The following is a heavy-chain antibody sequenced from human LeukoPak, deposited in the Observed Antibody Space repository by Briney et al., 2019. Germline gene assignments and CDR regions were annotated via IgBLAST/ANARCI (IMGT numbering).Heavy chain of an antibody. CDR2: IPAITDAK. D-gene: IGHD3-10*01. J-gene: IGHJ4*02. CDR3: ARLPEPYGSESYFLDC. CDR1: GFTFSNYA. Sequence: PGGSLRLSCAASGFTFSNYAMNWVRQVPGRGLEWGSGIPAITDAKFYADSVKGRFTISRDNSENKLFLEMNSLGGVDTAVYYCARLPEPYGSESYFLDCWGQGTLVTVSS. V-gene: IGHV3-23*01.